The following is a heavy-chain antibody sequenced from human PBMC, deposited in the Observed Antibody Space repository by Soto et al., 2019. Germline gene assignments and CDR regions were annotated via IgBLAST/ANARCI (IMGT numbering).Heavy chain of an antibody. V-gene: IGHV3-23*01. CDR2: FSGSGGNI. CDR1: GFTFTTHA. J-gene: IGHJ6*02. Sequence: GGSLRLSCVASGFTFTTHAMSWVRQSPGKGLEWVSTFSGSGGNIYYAEAVKGRLTISRDDSKNTLYLQMNSLRVEDTAVYYCAKDPPWTVGPLAMDVWGQGTTVTVSS. D-gene: IGHD3-10*01. CDR3: AKDPPWTVGPLAMDV.